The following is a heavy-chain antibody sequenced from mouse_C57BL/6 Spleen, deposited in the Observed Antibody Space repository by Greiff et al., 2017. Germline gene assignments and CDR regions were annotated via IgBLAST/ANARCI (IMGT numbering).Heavy chain of an antibody. CDR1: GYTFTSYD. CDR3: ARWDYGCSYMGYYSMDY. V-gene: IGHV1-85*01. D-gene: IGHD1-1*01. Sequence: QVQLQQSGPELVKPGASVKLSCKASGYTFTSYDINWVKQRPGKGLEWIGWIYTRVGSTKYNEKFKGKATVTVDTATSTAYMELHSLTSEVSAVYFCARWDYGCSYMGYYSMDYWGKGTSVTVSS. CDR2: IYTRVGST. J-gene: IGHJ4*01.